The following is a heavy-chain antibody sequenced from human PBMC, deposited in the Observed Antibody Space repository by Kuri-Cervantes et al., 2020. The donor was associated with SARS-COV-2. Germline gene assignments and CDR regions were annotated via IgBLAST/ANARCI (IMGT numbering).Heavy chain of an antibody. CDR2: IYYSGST. CDR3: ARDASWFDP. CDR1: GGSISSHY. Sequence: GSLRLSCTVSGGSISSHYWSWIRQPPGKGLEWIGYIYYSGSTNYNPSLKSRVTISVDTSNNQFSLKLTSVTAADTAVYYCARDASWFDPWGQGALVTVSS. V-gene: IGHV4-59*11. J-gene: IGHJ5*02.